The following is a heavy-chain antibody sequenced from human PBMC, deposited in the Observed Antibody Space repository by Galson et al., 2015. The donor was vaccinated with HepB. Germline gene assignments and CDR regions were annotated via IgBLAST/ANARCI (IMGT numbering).Heavy chain of an antibody. V-gene: IGHV5-10-1*01. CDR2: IDPSDSYT. CDR3: ASPSTTGTASFYYYMDV. CDR1: GYSFTSYW. J-gene: IGHJ6*03. Sequence: QSGAEVKKPGESLRISCKGSGYSFTSYWISWVRQMPGKGLEWMGRIDPSDSYTNYSPSFQGHVTISADKSISTAYLQWSSLKASDTAMYYCASPSTTGTASFYYYMDVWGKGTTVTVSS. D-gene: IGHD1-1*01.